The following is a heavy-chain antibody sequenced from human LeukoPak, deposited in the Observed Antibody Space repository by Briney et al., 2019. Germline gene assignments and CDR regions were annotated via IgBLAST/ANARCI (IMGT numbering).Heavy chain of an antibody. CDR1: GGTFSSYA. CDR3: ARDLSGNIPELRY. D-gene: IGHD3-10*01. V-gene: IGHV1-69*04. Sequence: SVKVSCKASGGTFSSYAISWVRQAPGQGLEWMGRIIPILGIANYAQKFQGRVTITADKSTSTAYMELSSLRSEDTAVYYCARDLSGNIPELRYWGQGTLVTVSS. CDR2: IIPILGIA. J-gene: IGHJ4*02.